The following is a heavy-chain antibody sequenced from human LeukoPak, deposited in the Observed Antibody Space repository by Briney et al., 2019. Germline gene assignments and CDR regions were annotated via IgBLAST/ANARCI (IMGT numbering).Heavy chain of an antibody. D-gene: IGHD3-3*01. V-gene: IGHV4-61*02. Sequence: PSETLSLTCTVSGASISSGSYYWSWLRQPAGKGLEWIGRIYTSGSANYNPSLKSRVTISVDTSKNQFSLKLSSVTAADTAVYYCARDAGFWSGNTPAVAFDIWGQGTMVTVSS. CDR3: ARDAGFWSGNTPAVAFDI. J-gene: IGHJ3*02. CDR2: IYTSGSA. CDR1: GASISSGSYY.